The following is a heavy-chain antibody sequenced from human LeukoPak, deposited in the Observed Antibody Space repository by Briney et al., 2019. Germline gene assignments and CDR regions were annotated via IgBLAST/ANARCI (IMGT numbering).Heavy chain of an antibody. V-gene: IGHV3-7*03. Sequence: GGSLRLSCVASGFAFSNYWMSWVRQAPGKGLEWVANIKQDGSEKDYVDSVKGRFTISRDNAKNSLFLQMNSLRAEDTAVYYCARGRRGSKGMDVWGQGTTVTVSS. J-gene: IGHJ6*02. CDR3: ARGRRGSKGMDV. D-gene: IGHD3-10*01. CDR1: GFAFSNYW. CDR2: IKQDGSEK.